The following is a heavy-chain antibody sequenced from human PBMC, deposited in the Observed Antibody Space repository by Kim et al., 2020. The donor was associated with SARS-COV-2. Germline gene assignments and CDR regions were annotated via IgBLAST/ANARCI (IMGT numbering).Heavy chain of an antibody. J-gene: IGHJ1*01. V-gene: IGHV1-18*01. D-gene: IGHD5-12*01. CDR3: ARDRGYSGYDSFQH. Sequence: AQKLQGRVTMTTDTSTSTAYMELRSLRSDDTAVYYCARDRGYSGYDSFQHWGQGTLVTVSS.